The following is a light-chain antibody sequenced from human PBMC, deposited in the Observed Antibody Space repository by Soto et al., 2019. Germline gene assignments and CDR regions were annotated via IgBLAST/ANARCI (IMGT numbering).Light chain of an antibody. CDR1: QAITNY. V-gene: IGKV1-27*01. Sequence: DIQMTQSPSSLSASVGDRVTITCRASQAITNYLAWYQQKPGKPPKLLIYAASTLQSGVPSRFSGGGSGTDFTLTINSLQPEDVATYYCQRYNNGPPVTFGPGTKV. J-gene: IGKJ3*01. CDR3: QRYNNGPPVT. CDR2: AAS.